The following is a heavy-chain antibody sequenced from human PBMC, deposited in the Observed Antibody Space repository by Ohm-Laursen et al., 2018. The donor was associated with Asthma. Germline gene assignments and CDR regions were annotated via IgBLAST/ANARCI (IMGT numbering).Heavy chain of an antibody. V-gene: IGHV3-30-3*01. Sequence: SLRLSCTASGFTFSSYAMHWVRQAPGKGLEWVAVISYDGSNKYYADSVKGRFTISRDNSKNTLYLQMNSLRAEDTAVYYCAKDPREMATMSAAFDIWGQGTMVTVSS. CDR1: GFTFSSYA. J-gene: IGHJ3*02. D-gene: IGHD5-24*01. CDR3: AKDPREMATMSAAFDI. CDR2: ISYDGSNK.